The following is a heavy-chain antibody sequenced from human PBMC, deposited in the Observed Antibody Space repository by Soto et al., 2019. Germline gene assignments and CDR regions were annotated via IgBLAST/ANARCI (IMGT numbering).Heavy chain of an antibody. CDR3: ARDYSSTRDYYYYGMDV. CDR2: IYYSGST. V-gene: IGHV4-31*03. CDR1: GGSLSSGGYY. Sequence: QVQLQESGPGLVKPSQTLSLTCTVSGGSLSSGGYYWSWIRQHPGKGLEWLGYIYYSGSTYYNPSLKSRVTISVDTSKNQFSLKLSSVTAADTAVYYCARDYSSTRDYYYYGMDVWGQGTTVTVSS. D-gene: IGHD2-2*01. J-gene: IGHJ6*02.